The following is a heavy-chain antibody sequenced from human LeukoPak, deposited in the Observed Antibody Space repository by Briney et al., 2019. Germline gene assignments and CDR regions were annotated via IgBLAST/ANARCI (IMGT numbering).Heavy chain of an antibody. J-gene: IGHJ4*02. CDR2: INHSGST. CDR1: GGSFSGYY. Sequence: PSETLSLTCAVYGGSFSGYYWSWTRQSPGKGLEWIGEINHSGSTNYNPSLKSRVTISVDTSKNQFSLKLSSVTAADTAVYYCASLEYSSSSLFDYWGQGTLVTVSS. V-gene: IGHV4-34*01. D-gene: IGHD6-6*01. CDR3: ASLEYSSSSLFDY.